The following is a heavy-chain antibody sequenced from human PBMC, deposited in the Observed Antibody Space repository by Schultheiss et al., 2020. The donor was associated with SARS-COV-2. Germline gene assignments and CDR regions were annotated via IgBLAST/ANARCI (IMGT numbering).Heavy chain of an antibody. J-gene: IGHJ3*02. CDR3: ARRRTNSGSYLFSRVGAFDI. V-gene: IGHV3-11*01. CDR1: GFTFSDYY. CDR2: ISSSGSTI. D-gene: IGHD1-26*01. Sequence: GESLKISCAASGFTFSDYYMSWIRQAPGKGLEWVSYISSSGSTIYYADSVKGRFTISRDNAKNSLYLQMNSLRAEDTAVYYCARRRTNSGSYLFSRVGAFDIWGQGTMVTVSS.